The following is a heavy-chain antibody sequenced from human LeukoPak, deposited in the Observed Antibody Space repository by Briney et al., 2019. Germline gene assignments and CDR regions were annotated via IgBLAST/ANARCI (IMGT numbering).Heavy chain of an antibody. CDR1: GFTFSSYG. V-gene: IGHV3-30*02. J-gene: IGHJ4*02. D-gene: IGHD5-18*01. Sequence: GGSLRLSCVASGFTFSSYGMHWVRQAPGKGMEWVAFIWYDGSNKYYADSVKGRFTISRDNSKNTLSLQMSSLRPDDTAVYYCAKAYSYGYDYWGQGTLVTVSS. CDR3: AKAYSYGYDY. CDR2: IWYDGSNK.